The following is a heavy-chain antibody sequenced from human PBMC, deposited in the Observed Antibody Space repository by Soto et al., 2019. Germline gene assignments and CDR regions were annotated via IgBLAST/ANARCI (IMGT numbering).Heavy chain of an antibody. J-gene: IGHJ3*02. CDR2: IIPIFGTA. D-gene: IGHD2-21*02. CDR3: ARVFKGNCGGDCSSDAFDI. Sequence: AASVKVSCKASGGTFSSYAISWVRQAPGQGLEWMGGIIPIFGTANYAQKFQGRVTITADESTSTAYMELSSLRSEDTAVYYCARVFKGNCGGDCSSDAFDIWGQGTKVTVSS. V-gene: IGHV1-69*13. CDR1: GGTFSSYA.